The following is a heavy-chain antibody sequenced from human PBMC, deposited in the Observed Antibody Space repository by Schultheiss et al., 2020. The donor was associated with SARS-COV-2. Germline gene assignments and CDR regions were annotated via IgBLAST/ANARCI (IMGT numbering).Heavy chain of an antibody. V-gene: IGHV1-3*01. J-gene: IGHJ4*02. CDR2: INAGNGNT. CDR3: ARDRRIVVVTGPLFDY. CDR1: GYTFKTYA. D-gene: IGHD2-21*02. Sequence: ASVKVSCKASGYTFKTYAMSWVRQAPGQRLEWMGWINAGNGNTKYSQKFQGRVTITRDTSASTAYMELRSLRSDDTAVYYCARDRRIVVVTGPLFDYWGQGTLVTVSS.